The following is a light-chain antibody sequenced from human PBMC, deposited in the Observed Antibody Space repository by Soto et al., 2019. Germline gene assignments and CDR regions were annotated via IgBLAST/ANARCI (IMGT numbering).Light chain of an antibody. CDR1: QSVSSSY. CDR2: GAS. CDR3: QQYGRSRLFT. V-gene: IGKV3-20*01. J-gene: IGKJ3*01. Sequence: EIVLTQSPGTLSLSPGERATLSCRASQSVSSSYLAWYQQKPGQAPRLLIFGASSRATGIPDRFSGSGSGTDFHLPISRREPEDFAVYYCQQYGRSRLFTFGPGTKVDMK.